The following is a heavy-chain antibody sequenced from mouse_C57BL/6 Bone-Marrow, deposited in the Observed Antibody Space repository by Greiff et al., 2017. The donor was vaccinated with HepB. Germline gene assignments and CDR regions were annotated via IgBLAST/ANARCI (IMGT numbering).Heavy chain of an antibody. CDR1: GYTFTSYW. V-gene: IGHV1-55*01. CDR2: IYPGSGST. D-gene: IGHD2-3*01. J-gene: IGHJ4*01. CDR3: ARSDGYYVNYAMDY. Sequence: QVHVKQPGAELVKPGASVKMSCKASGYTFTSYWITWVKQRPGQGLEWIGDIYPGSGSTNYNEKFKSKATLTVDTSSSTAYMQLSSLTSEDSAVYYCARSDGYYVNYAMDYWGQGTSVTVSS.